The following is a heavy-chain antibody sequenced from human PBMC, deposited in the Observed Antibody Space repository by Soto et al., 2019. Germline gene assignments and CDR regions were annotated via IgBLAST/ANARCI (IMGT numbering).Heavy chain of an antibody. D-gene: IGHD3-9*01. CDR3: TTWGTFLTGYYR. J-gene: IGHJ5*02. CDR2: IKSNADGVTT. Sequence: EVPLVESGGALVKPGGSLTLSCAASGFTFSYAWMNWVRQVPGKGLEWVGRIKSNADGVTTDYPAPVKGRFSIPRDDSKNTLIRQMNSLKTEDTGVYYCTTWGTFLTGYYRWGQGTLVTVSS. V-gene: IGHV3-15*02. CDR1: GFTFSYAW.